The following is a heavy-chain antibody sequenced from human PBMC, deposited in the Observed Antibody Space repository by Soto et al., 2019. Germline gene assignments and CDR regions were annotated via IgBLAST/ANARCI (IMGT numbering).Heavy chain of an antibody. J-gene: IGHJ4*02. CDR1: GFTFSDYA. CDR3: ATNCCPRNVY. Sequence: GGSLRLSCAASGFTFSDYAMSWVRQAPGKGLEWVSAITSTGGTTYYADSVKGRFTISRDNSKNTLWLQMNSLRAEDTAVYYCATNCCPRNVYWGQGTLVTVSS. V-gene: IGHV3-23*01. CDR2: ITSTGGTT. D-gene: IGHD2-21*02.